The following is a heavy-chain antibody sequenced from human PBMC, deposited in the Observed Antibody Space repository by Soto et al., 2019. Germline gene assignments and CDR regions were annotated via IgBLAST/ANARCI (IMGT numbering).Heavy chain of an antibody. CDR3: ARDKAGWSDYYRDRSFDY. CDR2: ISAYNGNT. D-gene: IGHD3-3*01. CDR1: GYTFTSYG. V-gene: IGHV1-18*01. Sequence: ASVKVSCKASGYTFTSYGISWVRQAPGQGLEWMGWISAYNGNTNYAQKLQGRVTMTTDTSTSTAYMELRSLRSDDTAVYYCARDKAGWSDYYRDRSFDYWGQGTLVTVSS. J-gene: IGHJ4*02.